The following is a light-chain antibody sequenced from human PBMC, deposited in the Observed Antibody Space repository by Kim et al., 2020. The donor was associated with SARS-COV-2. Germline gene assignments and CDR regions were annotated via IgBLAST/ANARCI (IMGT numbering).Light chain of an antibody. CDR2: DNN. Sequence: QSVLTQPPSVSAAPGQKVTITCSGSNSNIGNNFVSWYQHLPGTAPKLLIYDNNKRFSGIPDRFSGSKSGTSATLGITGLQSGDEADYYCGTWDNSLGTSWVFGGGTQLTVL. CDR1: NSNIGNNF. CDR3: GTWDNSLGTSWV. V-gene: IGLV1-51*01. J-gene: IGLJ3*02.